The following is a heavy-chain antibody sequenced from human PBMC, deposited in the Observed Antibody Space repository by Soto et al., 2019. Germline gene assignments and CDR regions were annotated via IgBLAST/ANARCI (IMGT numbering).Heavy chain of an antibody. J-gene: IGHJ3*02. CDR2: ISYNSVSI. Sequence: EVQLVESGGGLVQPGRSLRLSCATSGFTFDDYAMYWVRQAPGKGLEWVSGISYNSVSIGYADSVKGRFTISRDNAKNSLYLQMNSLRAEDTALYYCVKGRLGELFGLEGAFDIWGQGTMVTVSS. D-gene: IGHD3-16*01. CDR1: GFTFDDYA. CDR3: VKGRLGELFGLEGAFDI. V-gene: IGHV3-9*01.